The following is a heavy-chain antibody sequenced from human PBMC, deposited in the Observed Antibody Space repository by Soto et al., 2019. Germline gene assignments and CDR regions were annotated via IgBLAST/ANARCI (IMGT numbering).Heavy chain of an antibody. CDR2: IKSKTDGGTT. Sequence: GGSLRLSCAASGFTFSNAWMSWVRQAPGKGLEWVGRIKSKTDGGTTDYAAPVKGRFTISRDDSKNTLYLQMNSLKTEDTAVYYCTLTNCSGGSCYLEPFDYWGQGTLVTVSS. D-gene: IGHD2-15*01. CDR3: TLTNCSGGSCYLEPFDY. V-gene: IGHV3-15*01. CDR1: GFTFSNAW. J-gene: IGHJ4*02.